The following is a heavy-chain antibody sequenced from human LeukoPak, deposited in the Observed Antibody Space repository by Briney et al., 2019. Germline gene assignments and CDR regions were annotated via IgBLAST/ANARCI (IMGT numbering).Heavy chain of an antibody. CDR2: ISVYNGNT. J-gene: IGHJ4*02. V-gene: IGHV1-18*01. D-gene: IGHD3-22*01. Sequence: ASVKVSCKASGYTFTSYGISWVRQAPGQGPEWMGWISVYNGNTNYAQKLQGRVTMTTDTSTSTAYMELRSLRSDDTAVYYCARGASSYYDSSDYFDSWGQGTLVTVSS. CDR3: ARGASSYYDSSDYFDS. CDR1: GYTFTSYG.